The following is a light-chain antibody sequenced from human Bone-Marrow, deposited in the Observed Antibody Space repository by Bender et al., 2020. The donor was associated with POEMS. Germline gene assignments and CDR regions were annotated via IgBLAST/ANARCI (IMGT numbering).Light chain of an antibody. Sequence: QSVLTQPPSASGTPGQRVTIPCSGSSSKFGSYPVNWYQQLPGAAPKLVIFNNSQRPSGVPDRLSGSNSGTSASLAISGLLSDAAADLYCPMCDGSRYDWLFCGGTKLPVL. CDR1: SSKFGSYP. CDR2: NNS. J-gene: IGLJ3*02. V-gene: IGLV1-44*01. CDR3: PMCDGSRYDWL.